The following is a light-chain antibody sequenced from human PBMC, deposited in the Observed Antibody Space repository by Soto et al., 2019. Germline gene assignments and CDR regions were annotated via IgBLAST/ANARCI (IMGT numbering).Light chain of an antibody. CDR2: EVS. CDR3: KSYAGSNTDV. V-gene: IGLV2-14*01. Sequence: QSVLTQPASVSGSPGQSITISCTGTSSDVGGYNYVSWYQQHPGKAPKLMIYEVSNRPSGVSNRFSGSKSGNTASLTISGLQAEDEADYFCKSYAGSNTDVFGSGTKVTVL. CDR1: SSDVGGYNY. J-gene: IGLJ1*01.